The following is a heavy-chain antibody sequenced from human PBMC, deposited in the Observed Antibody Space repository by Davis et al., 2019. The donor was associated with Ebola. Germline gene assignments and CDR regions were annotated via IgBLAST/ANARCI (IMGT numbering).Heavy chain of an antibody. J-gene: IGHJ5*02. CDR3: ARHSSSSRGWFDP. CDR2: IYYSGST. D-gene: IGHD6-13*01. Sequence: SETLSLTCTVSGGSISSYYWSWIRQPPGKGLEWIGYIYYSGSTNYNPSLKSRVTISVDTSKNQFSLQLSSVTAADSAVYYCARHSSSSRGWFDPWGQGTLVTVSS. V-gene: IGHV4-59*08. CDR1: GGSISSYY.